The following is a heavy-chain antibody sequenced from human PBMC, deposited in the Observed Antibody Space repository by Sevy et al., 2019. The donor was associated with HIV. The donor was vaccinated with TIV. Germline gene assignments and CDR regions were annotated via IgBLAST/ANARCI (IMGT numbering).Heavy chain of an antibody. CDR2: IYYSGST. V-gene: IGHV4-59*01. CDR3: ARGDGSGSYSDY. D-gene: IGHD3-10*01. CDR1: GGSISSYY. Sequence: SETLSLTCTVSGGSISSYYWSWIRQPPGKGLEWIGYIYYSGSTNYNPSLKSRVTISVDTSKNQFSLKLSSVTAADTVVYYCARGDGSGSYSDYWGQRTLVTVSS. J-gene: IGHJ4*02.